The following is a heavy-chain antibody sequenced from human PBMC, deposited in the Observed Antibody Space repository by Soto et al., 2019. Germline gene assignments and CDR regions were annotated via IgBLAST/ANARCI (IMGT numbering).Heavy chain of an antibody. D-gene: IGHD2-21*01. Sequence: EVQLVESGGGLIQLGGSLRLSCAASGFTFSSYWMHWVRQAPGKGLVWVSRIKSDGSGTYYAGSVEGRFTISRDNAQNTVYLQMNSLRAEDTAVYYCVRGDGDRYYGNGDLGRHRGEGTLVTFSS. CDR3: VRGDGDRYYGNGDLGRH. V-gene: IGHV3-74*01. CDR1: GFTFSSYW. J-gene: IGHJ4*02. CDR2: IKSDGSGT.